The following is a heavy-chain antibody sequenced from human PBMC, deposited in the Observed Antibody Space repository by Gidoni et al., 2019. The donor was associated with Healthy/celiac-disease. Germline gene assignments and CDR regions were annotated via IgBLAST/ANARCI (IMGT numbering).Heavy chain of an antibody. J-gene: IGHJ4*02. CDR1: GGSISSGSYY. V-gene: IGHV4-61*02. Sequence: QVQLQESGPGLVKPSQTLSLTCTVSGGSISSGSYYWSWIRQPAGKGLEWIGRIYTSGSTNYNPSLKSRVTISVDTSKNQFSLKLSSVTAADTAVYYCAREGRWLQASWFDYWGQGTLVTVSS. CDR2: IYTSGST. CDR3: AREGRWLQASWFDY. D-gene: IGHD5-12*01.